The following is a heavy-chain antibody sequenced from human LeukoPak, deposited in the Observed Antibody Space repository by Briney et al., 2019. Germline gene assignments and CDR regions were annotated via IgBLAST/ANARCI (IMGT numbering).Heavy chain of an antibody. J-gene: IGHJ4*02. D-gene: IGHD6-13*01. CDR3: ARHPIAAPATDY. CDR2: IYHSGST. CDR1: GGSISSSNW. Sequence: PSGTLSLTCAVSGGSISSSNWWSWVRQPPGKGLEWIGEIYHSGSTNYNPSLKSRVTISLHTSQNQFSLRLSSVTAADTAVYYCARHPIAAPATDYWGQGTLVTVSS. V-gene: IGHV4-4*02.